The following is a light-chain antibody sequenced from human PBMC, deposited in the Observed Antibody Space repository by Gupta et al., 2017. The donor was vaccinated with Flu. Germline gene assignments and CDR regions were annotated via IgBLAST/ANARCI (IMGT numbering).Light chain of an antibody. J-gene: IGLJ1*01. Sequence: QSVLAQPPSASGTPGQRVPISCSGSSSNIGSNTVNWYQQVPGMAPKLLIYGNNQRHSRVPDRFSGSKSGTSASLASNGLQSEDEADYYCSAWDDSLNGHYVFGTGTKVTVL. CDR1: SSNIGSNT. CDR3: SAWDDSLNGHYV. CDR2: GNN. V-gene: IGLV1-44*01.